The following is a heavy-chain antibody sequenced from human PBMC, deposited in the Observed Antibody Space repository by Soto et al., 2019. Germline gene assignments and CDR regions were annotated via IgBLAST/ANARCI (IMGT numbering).Heavy chain of an antibody. CDR3: AREGTLYDSSGYYTFDY. CDR1: GFTFSSYE. CDR2: ISSSSSTI. V-gene: IGHV3-48*02. Sequence: GGSLRLSCAASGFTFSSYEMNWVRQAPGKGLEWVSYISSSSSTIYYADSVKGRFTISRDNAKNSLYLQMNNLRDEDTAVYYCAREGTLYDSSGYYTFDYWGQGTLVTVSS. J-gene: IGHJ4*02. D-gene: IGHD3-22*01.